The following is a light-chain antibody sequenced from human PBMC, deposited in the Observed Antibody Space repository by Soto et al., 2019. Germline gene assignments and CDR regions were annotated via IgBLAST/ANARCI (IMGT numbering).Light chain of an antibody. CDR3: QQYGSSPRT. J-gene: IGKJ3*01. Sequence: EIVLTQSPGTLSLSPGERATLSCRASQSVSSSYLAWYQQKPGQAPRLLIYGASRRATGLPDRFSGSGSGTDFTLTISRLEPEDFAVYYCQQYGSSPRTFGPGTKVDIK. V-gene: IGKV3-20*01. CDR2: GAS. CDR1: QSVSSSY.